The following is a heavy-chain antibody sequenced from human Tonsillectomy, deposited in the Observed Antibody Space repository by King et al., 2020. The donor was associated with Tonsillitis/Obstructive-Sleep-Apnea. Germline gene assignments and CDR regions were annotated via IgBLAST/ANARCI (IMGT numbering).Heavy chain of an antibody. CDR2: IYYSGST. Sequence: VQLQESGPGLVKPSETLSLTCTVSGGSMSSYYWSWLRQPPGKGLEWIGYIYYSGSTKYNPSLKSRVTISVDTSKNQFSLKLSSVTAADTAVYYCAREGEVGFDYWGQGTLVTVSS. V-gene: IGHV4-59*01. CDR1: GGSMSSYY. CDR3: AREGEVGFDY. D-gene: IGHD1-26*01. J-gene: IGHJ4*02.